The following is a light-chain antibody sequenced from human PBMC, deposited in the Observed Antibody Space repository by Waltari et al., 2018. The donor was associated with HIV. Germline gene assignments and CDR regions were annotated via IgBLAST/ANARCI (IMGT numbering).Light chain of an antibody. CDR1: INNVGSQG. V-gene: IGLV10-54*01. J-gene: IGLJ3*02. CDR2: RKN. Sequence: QAGLTQPPSVSQGLRQNATLTCTGNINNVGSQGAAWLRQHPGHPPKLLSYRKNNRPSGISEILSASTSGETASLTISRLQPEDEAAYYCSACDSSLNTWVFGGGTKLTVL. CDR3: SACDSSLNTWV.